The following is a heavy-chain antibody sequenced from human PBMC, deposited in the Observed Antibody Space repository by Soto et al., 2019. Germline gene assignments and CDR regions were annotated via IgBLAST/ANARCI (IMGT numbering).Heavy chain of an antibody. V-gene: IGHV3-9*01. CDR1: GFTFDDYA. J-gene: IGHJ4*02. CDR2: ISWNSGSI. D-gene: IGHD5-18*01. CDR3: AAHLDTSTGKTFDY. Sequence: EVQLEESGGGLVQPGRSLRLSCAASGFTFDDYAMHWVRQVPGKGLEWVSGISWNSGSIGYADSVKGRFTISRDNAKNSLYLPMNNIRAEGADLYYYAAHLDTSTGKTFDYWGQGTLGNVSS.